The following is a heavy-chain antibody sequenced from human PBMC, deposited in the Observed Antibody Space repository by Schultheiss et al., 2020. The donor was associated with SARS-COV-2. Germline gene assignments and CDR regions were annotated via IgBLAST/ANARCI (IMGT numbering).Heavy chain of an antibody. V-gene: IGHV3-43D*04. J-gene: IGHJ3*02. CDR2: ISWDGGST. CDR1: GFTFDDYA. CDR3: ARAQHDYGGNRDAFDI. Sequence: GGSLRLSCAASGFTFDDYAMHWVRQAPGKGLEWVSLISWDGGSTYYADSVKGRFTISRDNSKNSLYLQMNSLRAEDTALYYCARAQHDYGGNRDAFDIWGQGTMVTVSS. D-gene: IGHD4-23*01.